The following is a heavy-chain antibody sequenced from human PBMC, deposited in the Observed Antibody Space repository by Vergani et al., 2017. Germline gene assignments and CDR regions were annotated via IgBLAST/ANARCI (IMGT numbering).Heavy chain of an antibody. J-gene: IGHJ5*02. Sequence: QVRLQESGPGLVKPSETLSLTCSVSGGSMSGYYWSWIRQPPVKELEWIGYMYHSGSTNYNTSLVTRVTISGDTSKNQFSLKLNSVTAADTAVYYCGRVADFYGLGSRLLDLWGQGILVTVSS. CDR1: GGSMSGYY. V-gene: IGHV4-59*01. CDR2: MYHSGST. D-gene: IGHD3-10*01. CDR3: GRVADFYGLGSRLLDL.